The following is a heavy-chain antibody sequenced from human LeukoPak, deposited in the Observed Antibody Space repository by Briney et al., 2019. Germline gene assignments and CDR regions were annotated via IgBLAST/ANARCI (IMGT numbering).Heavy chain of an antibody. Sequence: SVKVSCKASGGTFSSYAISWVRQAPGQGLEWMGGIIPIFGTANCAQKFQGRVTITADKSTSTAYMELSSLRSEDTAVYYCARGSDIVVVPAALQVYYYYGMDVWGKGTTVTVSS. CDR2: IIPIFGTA. CDR3: ARGSDIVVVPAALQVYYYYGMDV. CDR1: GGTFSSYA. V-gene: IGHV1-69*06. D-gene: IGHD2-2*01. J-gene: IGHJ6*04.